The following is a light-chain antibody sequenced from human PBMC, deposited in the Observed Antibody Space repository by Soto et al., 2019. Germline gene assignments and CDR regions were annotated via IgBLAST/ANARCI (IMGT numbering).Light chain of an antibody. CDR1: QGISSA. CDR2: DAS. Sequence: AIQLTQSPSSLSASVGDRVTITCRASQGISSALAWYQQKPGKAPKLLIYDASSLESGVPSRFSGSGSGTDFTLTISSLKPEDFATYYWQQFNSYPPGLTFGGGTKVEIK. CDR3: QQFNSYPPGLT. V-gene: IGKV1-13*02. J-gene: IGKJ4*01.